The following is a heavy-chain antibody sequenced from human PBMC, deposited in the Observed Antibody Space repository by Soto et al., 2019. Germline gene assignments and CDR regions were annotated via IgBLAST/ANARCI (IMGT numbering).Heavy chain of an antibody. D-gene: IGHD6-13*01. V-gene: IGHV4-38-2*01. CDR2: IHRSGSV. CDR3: ARNSSSSYFDY. CDR1: RSSMTITYY. Sequence: PSECMSLASAVCRSSMTITYYWGWVRQHKGKGLEWIESIHRSGSVFESGSSNYNPSFKSRVTISADTSKNQFSLKLTSVTAADTAVYFCARNSSSSYFDYWGQGTLVTVSS. J-gene: IGHJ4*02.